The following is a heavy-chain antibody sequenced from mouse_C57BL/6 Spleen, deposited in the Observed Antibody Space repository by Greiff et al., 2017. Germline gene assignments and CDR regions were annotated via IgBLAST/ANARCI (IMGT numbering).Heavy chain of an antibody. J-gene: IGHJ3*01. CDR2: ISSGSSTI. V-gene: IGHV5-17*01. CDR1: GFTFSDYG. D-gene: IGHD2-3*01. Sequence: EVQLVESGGGLVKPGGSLKLSCAASGFTFSDYGMHWVRQAPEKGLEWVAYISSGSSTIYYADTVKGRFTISRDNAKNTLFLQMTSLRSEDTAMYYCARPHDGYYEGFAYWGQGTLVTVSA. CDR3: ARPHDGYYEGFAY.